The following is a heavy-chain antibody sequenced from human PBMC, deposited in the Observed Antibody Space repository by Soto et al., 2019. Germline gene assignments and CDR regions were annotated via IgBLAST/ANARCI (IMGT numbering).Heavy chain of an antibody. D-gene: IGHD4-4*01. V-gene: IGHV3-74*01. CDR1: GFTFVYYW. CDR3: ARGNLGGFDL. Sequence: EVQLVESEGGLVQRGGSLRLSCAASGFTFVYYWMHWVRQAPGQGLVWVAHIQNDGSRTTYADSVKGRFTISRDNAKNTMYLQMNSLGAEDTAVYYCARGNLGGFDLWGQGTTVTVSS. CDR2: IQNDGSRT. J-gene: IGHJ3*01.